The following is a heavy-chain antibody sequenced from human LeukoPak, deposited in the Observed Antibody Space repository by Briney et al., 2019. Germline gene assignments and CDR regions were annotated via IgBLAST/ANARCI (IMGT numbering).Heavy chain of an antibody. V-gene: IGHV3-33*06. CDR2: IWYDGSNK. Sequence: PGGSLRLSCAASGFTFSSYGMHWVRQAPGKGLEWVAVIWYDGSNKYYADSVKGRFTIFRDNSKNTLYLQMNSLRAEDTAVYYCAKVDTAMVTGFDYWGQGTLVTVSS. CDR3: AKVDTAMVTGFDY. D-gene: IGHD5-18*01. J-gene: IGHJ4*02. CDR1: GFTFSSYG.